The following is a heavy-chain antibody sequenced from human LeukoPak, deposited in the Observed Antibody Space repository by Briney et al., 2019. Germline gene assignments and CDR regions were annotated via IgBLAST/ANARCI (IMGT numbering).Heavy chain of an antibody. CDR2: ISSSGSYT. CDR1: GYTFSSYA. CDR3: ATPKYYDFWSGLYYFDY. J-gene: IGHJ4*02. Sequence: GGSLRLSCAASGYTFSSYAMNWVRQAPGEGLEWVSSISSSGSYTYYADSVKGRFTISRDNSKNTLYLQMNSLRAEDTAVYYCATPKYYDFWSGLYYFDYWGQGTLVTVSS. V-gene: IGHV3-23*01. D-gene: IGHD3-3*01.